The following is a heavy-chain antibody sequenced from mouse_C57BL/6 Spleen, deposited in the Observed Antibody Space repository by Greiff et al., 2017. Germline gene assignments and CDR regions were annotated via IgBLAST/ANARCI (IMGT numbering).Heavy chain of an antibody. J-gene: IGHJ4*01. CDR2: ISNLAYSI. D-gene: IGHD1-3*01. CDR3: ARHEWSYAMDY. Sequence: EVKLMESGGGLVQPGGSLKLSCAASGFTFSDYGMAWVRQAPRKGPEWVAFISNLAYSIYYADTVTGRFTISRENAKNTLYLEMSSLRSEDTAMYYCARHEWSYAMDYWGQGTSVTVSS. CDR1: GFTFSDYG. V-gene: IGHV5-15*01.